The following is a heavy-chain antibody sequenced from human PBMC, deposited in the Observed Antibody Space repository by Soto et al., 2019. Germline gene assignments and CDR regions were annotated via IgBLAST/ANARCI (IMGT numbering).Heavy chain of an antibody. J-gene: IGHJ4*02. V-gene: IGHV3-21*01. CDR2: VSSSSSYI. CDR3: ARDTTTDSSGYYYSPNNFDY. D-gene: IGHD3-22*01. CDR1: GFTFSSYS. Sequence: SLRLSCAASGFTFSSYSKNWVRQAPGKGLEWVSSVSSSSSYIYYADSVKGRFTISRDNAKNSLYLQMNSLRAEDTAVYYCARDTTTDSSGYYYSPNNFDYWGQGTLVTVSS.